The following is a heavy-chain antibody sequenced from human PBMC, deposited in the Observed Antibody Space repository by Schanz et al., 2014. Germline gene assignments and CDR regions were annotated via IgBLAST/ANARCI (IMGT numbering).Heavy chain of an antibody. CDR1: GFTFRGHA. CDR2: TSTDGTKT. J-gene: IGHJ3*01. D-gene: IGHD3-16*01. CDR3: TRDRGALINHNDALDL. V-gene: IGHV3-30*04. Sequence: QVQLVESGGGVVQPGTSLSLSCAASGFTFRGHAMHWVRQAPGQGLEKVAVTSTDGTKTYYAASVRGRFTISRDNSKNTVYLQMNSLRSEDTAVYYCTRDRGALINHNDALDLWGQGTMVSVSS.